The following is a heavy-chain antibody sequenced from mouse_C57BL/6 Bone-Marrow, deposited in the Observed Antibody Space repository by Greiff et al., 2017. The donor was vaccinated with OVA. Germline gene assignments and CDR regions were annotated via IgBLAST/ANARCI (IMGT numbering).Heavy chain of an antibody. J-gene: IGHJ1*03. CDR1: GYTFTSYG. CDR3: AYYYGSSYCYFDV. Sequence: QVQLQQSGAELARPGASVKLSCKASGYTFTSYGISWVKQRPGQGLEWIGEIYPRSGNTYYNEKFKGKATLTADKSSSTAYMELSSLTSEDSAVYFCAYYYGSSYCYFDVWGTGTTVTVSS. D-gene: IGHD1-1*01. CDR2: IYPRSGNT. V-gene: IGHV1-81*01.